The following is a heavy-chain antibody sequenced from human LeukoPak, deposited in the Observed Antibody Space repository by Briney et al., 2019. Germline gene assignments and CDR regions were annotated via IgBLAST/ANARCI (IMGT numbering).Heavy chain of an antibody. Sequence: GGSLRLSCAASGFTFSSYAMHWVRQAPGKGLEWVAVISYDGSNKYYADSVKGRFTISRDNSKNTLYLQMNSLRAEDTAVYYCARFNTNRGLGNWNYDYIFDYWGQGTLVTVSS. CDR1: GFTFSSYA. D-gene: IGHD1-7*01. J-gene: IGHJ4*02. CDR2: ISYDGSNK. CDR3: ARFNTNRGLGNWNYDYIFDY. V-gene: IGHV3-30-3*01.